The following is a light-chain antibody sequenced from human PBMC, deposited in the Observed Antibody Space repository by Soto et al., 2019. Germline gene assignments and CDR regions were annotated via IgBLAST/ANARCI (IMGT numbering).Light chain of an antibody. J-gene: IGKJ5*01. V-gene: IGKV1-12*01. Sequence: DIQMTQSPSSLSASVGDRVTITCRASQDISSWLAWYQQKPGKAPKIMIYAASSLQGGVPSRFSGSGSGREFTLTISSLQLEDFATYYCQQASSFPPTFGQGTRLEIK. CDR1: QDISSW. CDR3: QQASSFPPT. CDR2: AAS.